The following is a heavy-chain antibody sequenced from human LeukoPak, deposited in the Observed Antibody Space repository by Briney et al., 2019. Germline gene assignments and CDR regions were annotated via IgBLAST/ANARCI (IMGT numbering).Heavy chain of an antibody. CDR1: GGSISSCY. Sequence: LETLSLTCTVSGGSISSCYWSWIRQPPGKGLEWIGYIYYSGSTNYNPSLKTRVTISVDTSKDQFSLKLTSVTAADTAVYYCARFGEVHQWLCPFDYWGQGTLVTVSS. CDR2: IYYSGST. D-gene: IGHD6-19*01. V-gene: IGHV4-59*01. J-gene: IGHJ4*02. CDR3: ARFGEVHQWLCPFDY.